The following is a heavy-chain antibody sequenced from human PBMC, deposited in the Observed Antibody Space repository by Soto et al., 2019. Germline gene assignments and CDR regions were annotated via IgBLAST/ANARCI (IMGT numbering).Heavy chain of an antibody. CDR3: ARQGYSSGWSPWGGMDV. CDR1: GYSFTSYW. J-gene: IGHJ6*02. D-gene: IGHD6-19*01. V-gene: IGHV5-51*01. Sequence: GESLKSSCKGSGYSFTSYWIGWVRQMPVKGLEWMGIIYPGDSDTRYSPSFQGQVTISADKSISTAYLQWSSLKASDTAMYYCARQGYSSGWSPWGGMDVWGQGTTVTVSS. CDR2: IYPGDSDT.